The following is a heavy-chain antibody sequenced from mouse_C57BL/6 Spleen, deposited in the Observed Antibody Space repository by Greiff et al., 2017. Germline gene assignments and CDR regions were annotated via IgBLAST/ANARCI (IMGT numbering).Heavy chain of an antibody. J-gene: IGHJ4*01. CDR1: GFTFSDYG. CDR3: ARHDGYYVYAMDY. V-gene: IGHV5-17*01. D-gene: IGHD2-3*01. Sequence: VQLKESGGGLVKPGGSLKLSCAASGFTFSDYGMHWVRQAPEKGLEWVAYISSGSSTIYYADTVKGRFTISRDNAKNTLFLQMTSLRSEDTAMXYWARHDGYYVYAMDYWGQGTSVTVSS. CDR2: ISSGSSTI.